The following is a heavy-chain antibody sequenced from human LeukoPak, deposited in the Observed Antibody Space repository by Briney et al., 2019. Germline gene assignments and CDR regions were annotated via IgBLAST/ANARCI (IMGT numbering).Heavy chain of an antibody. V-gene: IGHV4-34*01. J-gene: IGHJ3*02. CDR3: ARGRFYYESTEKRIESVAFDI. CDR2: ISRSGST. D-gene: IGHD3-22*01. CDR1: GGSFSHYH. Sequence: PSETQPLMCAVYGGSFSHYHWSGIRQPPGKGVEWIREISRSGSTNHNLFLKSRVHLSGETPERQFSLKVNSVTAADAAIYYCARGRFYYESTEKRIESVAFDIWGQGTMVTVSS.